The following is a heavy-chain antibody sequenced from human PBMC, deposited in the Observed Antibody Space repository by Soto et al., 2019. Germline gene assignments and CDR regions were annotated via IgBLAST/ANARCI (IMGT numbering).Heavy chain of an antibody. CDR1: GFSLSTTGVG. D-gene: IGHD2-21*02. J-gene: IGHJ1*01. CDR2: IYWDDDE. CDR3: EHRTGDHEYFQH. Sequence: QITLKESGPTLVKPTQTLTLTCTFSGFSLSTTGVGVGWIRQPPGKALEWLANIYWDDDERYSPSLKSRLTIDKDTSKHRVVLVMTHMEPVDTATYFCEHRTGDHEYFQHWGQGTLVTVSS. V-gene: IGHV2-5*02.